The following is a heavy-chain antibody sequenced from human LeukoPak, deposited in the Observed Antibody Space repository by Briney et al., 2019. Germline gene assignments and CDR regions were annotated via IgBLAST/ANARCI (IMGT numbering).Heavy chain of an antibody. J-gene: IGHJ4*02. CDR1: GGSISSGGYY. Sequence: PSETLSLTCTVSGGSISSGGYYWSWIRQHPGKGLEWIGYIYYSGSTYYNPSLKSRVTISVDTSKNQFSLKLSSVTAADTAVYYCARARFRESSKPYFDYWGQGTLVTVSS. CDR2: IYYSGST. V-gene: IGHV4-31*03. CDR3: ARARFRESSKPYFDY. D-gene: IGHD3-10*01.